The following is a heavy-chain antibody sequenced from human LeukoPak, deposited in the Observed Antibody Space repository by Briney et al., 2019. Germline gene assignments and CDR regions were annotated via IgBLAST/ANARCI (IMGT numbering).Heavy chain of an antibody. D-gene: IGHD2-2*01. Sequence: SETLSLTCTVSGGSISSGSYYWSWIRQPAGKGLEWIGRIYTSGSTNYNPSLKSRVTISVDTSKNQFSLKLSSVTAADTAVYYCARGYCSSTSCYPANDAFDIWGQGTMVTVSS. V-gene: IGHV4-61*02. CDR1: GGSISSGSYY. CDR2: IYTSGST. J-gene: IGHJ3*02. CDR3: ARGYCSSTSCYPANDAFDI.